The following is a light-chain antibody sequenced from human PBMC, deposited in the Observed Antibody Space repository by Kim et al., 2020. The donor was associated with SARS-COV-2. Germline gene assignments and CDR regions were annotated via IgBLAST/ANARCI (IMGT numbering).Light chain of an antibody. CDR1: QSISIW. V-gene: IGKV1-5*01. Sequence: GDRVTITCRASQSISIWLAWYQKKPGKAPNLLIYDASNLESGVPSRFSGSGSGTEFTLTISSLQPDDFASYYCQEYKSNSWTFGQGTKVDIK. CDR2: DAS. CDR3: QEYKSNSWT. J-gene: IGKJ1*01.